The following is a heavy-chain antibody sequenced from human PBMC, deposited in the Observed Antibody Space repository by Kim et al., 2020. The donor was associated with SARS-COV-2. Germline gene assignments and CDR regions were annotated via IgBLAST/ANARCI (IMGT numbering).Heavy chain of an antibody. V-gene: IGHV4-34*01. D-gene: IGHD6-6*01. CDR2: INHSGST. CDR3: ARGIAARAGSYYYYYMDV. J-gene: IGHJ6*03. Sequence: SETLSLTCAVYGGSFSGYYWSWIRQPPGKGLEWIGEINHSGSTNYNPSLKSRVTISVDTSKNQFSLKLSSVTAADTAVYYCARGIAARAGSYYYYYMDVWGKGTTVTVSS. CDR1: GGSFSGYY.